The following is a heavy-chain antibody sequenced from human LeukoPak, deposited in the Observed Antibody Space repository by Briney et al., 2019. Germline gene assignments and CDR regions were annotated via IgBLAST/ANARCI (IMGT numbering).Heavy chain of an antibody. CDR2: IYPGDSDT. D-gene: IGHD1-26*01. CDR3: ARTKAGIVGATWYFDY. CDR1: GSSFTSYW. V-gene: IGHV5-51*01. J-gene: IGHJ4*02. Sequence: GESLQISCKGSGSSFTSYWIGWVRQVPGKGLEWMGIIYPGDSDTRYSPSFQGQVTISADKSISTAYLQWSSLKASDTAMYYCARTKAGIVGATWYFDYWGQRTLVTVSS.